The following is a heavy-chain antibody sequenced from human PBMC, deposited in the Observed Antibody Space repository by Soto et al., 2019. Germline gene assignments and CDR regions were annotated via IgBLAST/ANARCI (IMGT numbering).Heavy chain of an antibody. Sequence: EMQLVESGGDLVQPGGSLRLSCATSGFTFSSYWLHWVRQAPGKGLVWVSRIKSDGTSPNYADSVKGRFTSSRDDAKNTLYLQLRGLRGEDTAVYYCASAPKSYYMDVWGKGTTVTVSS. CDR1: GFTFSSYW. CDR2: IKSDGTSP. J-gene: IGHJ6*03. V-gene: IGHV3-74*01. CDR3: ASAPKSYYMDV.